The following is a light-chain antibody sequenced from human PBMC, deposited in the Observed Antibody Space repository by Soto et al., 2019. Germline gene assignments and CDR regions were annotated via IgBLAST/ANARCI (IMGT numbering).Light chain of an antibody. Sequence: QSALTQPASVSGSPGQSITISCTGTSSDVGSYNLVSWYQQHPGKAPKLMIYEDSKRPSGVSNSFFGSKSGNTASLTISGLQAEDEADYFCCSYARGSTLVFGGGTKLTVL. J-gene: IGLJ3*02. CDR3: CSYARGSTLV. CDR1: SSDVGSYNL. V-gene: IGLV2-23*01. CDR2: EDS.